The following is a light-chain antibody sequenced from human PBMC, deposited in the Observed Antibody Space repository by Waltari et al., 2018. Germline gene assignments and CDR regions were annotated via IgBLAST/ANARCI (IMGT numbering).Light chain of an antibody. CDR3: ISYSSATPGNVV. CDR1: SSDVGGYNY. CDR2: DVS. V-gene: IGLV2-14*01. Sequence: SALTKPASVSGSLGQSITFSCTGTSSDVGGYNYVAWYQQHPGKAPKLMSYDVSNRPAGVSSAFSGSKSGNPASLTISGLQADDEADYYCISYSSATPGNVVIGGGTKLTVL. J-gene: IGLJ2*01.